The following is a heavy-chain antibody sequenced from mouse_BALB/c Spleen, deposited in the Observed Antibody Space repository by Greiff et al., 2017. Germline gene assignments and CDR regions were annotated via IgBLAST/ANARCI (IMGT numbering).Heavy chain of an antibody. V-gene: IGHV1-9*01. J-gene: IGHJ3*01. D-gene: IGHD2-10*02. CDR3: ARVGYGNYGWFAY. CDR2: ILPGSGST. CDR1: GYTFSSYW. Sequence: QVQLQQSGAELMKPGASVKISCKATGYTFSSYWIEWVKQRPGHGLEWIGEILPGSGSTNYNAKFKGKATFTADTSSNTAYMQLSSLTSEDSAVYYCARVGYGNYGWFAYWGQGTLVTVSA.